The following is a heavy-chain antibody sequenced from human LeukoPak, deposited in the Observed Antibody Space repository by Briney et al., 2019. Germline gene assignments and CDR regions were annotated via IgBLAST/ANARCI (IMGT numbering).Heavy chain of an antibody. CDR3: AHGLYFDWFLSGYFDY. D-gene: IGHD3-9*01. Sequence: SGPTLLNPTRTLTLTCTFSGFSLGTSGGGVGWIRQPPEKALEWLSIIDWDDDKRYSPSMKSRVTITKESSKTQVVLTMTNMDPVDTATYYCAHGLYFDWFLSGYFDYWGQGTLVTVSS. CDR1: GFSLGTSGGG. J-gene: IGHJ4*02. CDR2: IDWDDDK. V-gene: IGHV2-5*02.